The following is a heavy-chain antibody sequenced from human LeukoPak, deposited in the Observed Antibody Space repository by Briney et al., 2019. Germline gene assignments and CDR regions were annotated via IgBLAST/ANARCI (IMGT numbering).Heavy chain of an antibody. V-gene: IGHV3-74*01. CDR1: GFTFSSYW. CDR3: ARLSGSYSGRYYYYMDV. CDR2: INSDGSST. Sequence: PGGSLRLSCAASGFTFSSYWMHWVRQAPGKGLVWVSRINSDGSSTSYADSVKGRFTISRDNSKNTLYLQMGSLRAEDTAVYSCARLSGSYSGRYYYYMDVWGKGTTVTVSS. D-gene: IGHD1-26*01. J-gene: IGHJ6*03.